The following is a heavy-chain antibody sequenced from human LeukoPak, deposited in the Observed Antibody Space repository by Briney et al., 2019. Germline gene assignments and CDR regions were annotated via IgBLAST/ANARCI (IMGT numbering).Heavy chain of an antibody. V-gene: IGHV4-31*03. CDR1: GGSISSGGYY. Sequence: SETLSLTCTVSGGSISSGGYYWSWIRQHPGKGLEWIGYIYYSGSTYYNPSLKSRVTISVDTSKNQFSLKLSSVTAADTAVYYCARRVPLVAFDIWGQGTMVTVSS. CDR2: IYYSGST. CDR3: ARRVPLVAFDI. D-gene: IGHD1-1*01. J-gene: IGHJ3*02.